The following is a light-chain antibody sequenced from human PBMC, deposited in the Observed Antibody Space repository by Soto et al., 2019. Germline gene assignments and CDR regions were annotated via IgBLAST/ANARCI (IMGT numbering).Light chain of an antibody. CDR3: AAWDDSLNGFFV. J-gene: IGLJ6*01. V-gene: IGLV1-44*01. Sequence: QSALNQPPSASGTPGQRVSISCSGGSSNIGINTVNWYQQLPGAAPKLLIYRNDQRPSGVPDRFSGSRSGTSASLAIDGLQSEDEADYFCAAWDDSLNGFFVFGTGTQLTVL. CDR2: RND. CDR1: SSNIGINT.